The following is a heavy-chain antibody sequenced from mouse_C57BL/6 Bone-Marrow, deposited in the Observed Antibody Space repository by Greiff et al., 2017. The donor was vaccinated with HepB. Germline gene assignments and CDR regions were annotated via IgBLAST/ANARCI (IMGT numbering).Heavy chain of an antibody. J-gene: IGHJ1*03. CDR3: ARGGGSFHWYCDV. V-gene: IGHV1-85*01. Sequence: QVQLQQSGPELVKPGASVKLSCKASGYTFTSYDINWVKQRPGQGLEWIGWIYPRDGSTKYNEKVKGKATLTVDTSSSTAYMELHSLTSEDAAVYFCARGGGSFHWYCDVWGTGTTVTVSS. CDR2: IYPRDGST. D-gene: IGHD1-1*02. CDR1: GYTFTSYD.